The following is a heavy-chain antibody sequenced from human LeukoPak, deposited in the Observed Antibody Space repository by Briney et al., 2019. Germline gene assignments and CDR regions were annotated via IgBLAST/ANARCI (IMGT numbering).Heavy chain of an antibody. CDR3: ARVRYRLAETYIDY. CDR1: GGTFSSYA. CDR2: INPNSGDT. Sequence: PVASVKVSCKASGGTFSSYAISWVRQAPGQGLEWMGWINPNSGDTNYAQKFQGRVTMTRDTSISTAYMELSRLRSDDTAVYYCARVRYRLAETYIDYWGQGTLVTVSS. J-gene: IGHJ4*02. V-gene: IGHV1-2*02. D-gene: IGHD3-16*01.